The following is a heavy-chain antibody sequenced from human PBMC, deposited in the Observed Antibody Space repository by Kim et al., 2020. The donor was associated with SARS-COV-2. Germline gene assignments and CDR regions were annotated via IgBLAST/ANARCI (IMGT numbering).Heavy chain of an antibody. D-gene: IGHD3-22*01. CDR2: IYNTGST. V-gene: IGHV4-38-2*02. J-gene: IGHJ4*02. Sequence: SETLSLTCTVSGYSISSGYFWGWIRQSPGKGLEWIGSIYNTGSTYYNPSLRSRVTISTDTSKNQFSLRLNSVTAADTAVYYCTSKYYYDSSGYYYADWWGQGTLVTVSS. CDR1: GYSISSGYF. CDR3: TSKYYYDSSGYYYADW.